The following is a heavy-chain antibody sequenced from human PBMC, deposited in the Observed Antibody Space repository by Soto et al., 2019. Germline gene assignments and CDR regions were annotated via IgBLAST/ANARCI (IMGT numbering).Heavy chain of an antibody. Sequence: SQTLSLTCAISGGSVSSNSAAWNWIRQSPSRGLEWLGRTYYRSKWYNDYAVSVKSRITINPDTSKNQFSLQLNSVTPEDTAVYYCAREGWPAAAPEYYGMDVWGQGTTVTVSS. CDR3: AREGWPAAAPEYYGMDV. CDR1: GGSVSSNSAA. V-gene: IGHV6-1*01. CDR2: TYYRSKWYN. D-gene: IGHD6-13*01. J-gene: IGHJ6*02.